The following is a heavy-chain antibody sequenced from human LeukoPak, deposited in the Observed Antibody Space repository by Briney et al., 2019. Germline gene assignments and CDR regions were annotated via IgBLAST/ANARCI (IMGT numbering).Heavy chain of an antibody. CDR2: IYYSGST. J-gene: IGHJ4*02. Sequence: SETLSLTCTVSGGSINSNNYYWSWIRQPPGKGLEWIGYIYYSGSTYYNPSLKSRVTISVDTSKNQFSLKLSSVTAADTAVYYCARGDYYDSSGQYFDYWGQGTLVTVSS. CDR3: ARGDYYDSSGQYFDY. CDR1: GGSINSNNYY. V-gene: IGHV4-30-4*01. D-gene: IGHD3-22*01.